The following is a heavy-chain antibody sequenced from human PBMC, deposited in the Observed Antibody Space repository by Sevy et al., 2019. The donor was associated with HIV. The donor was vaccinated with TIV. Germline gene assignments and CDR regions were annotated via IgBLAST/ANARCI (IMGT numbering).Heavy chain of an antibody. D-gene: IGHD1-26*01. CDR1: GDTFNSDA. CDR3: ARLRPQVGWEVLLHYFYGIDV. V-gene: IGHV1-69*13. J-gene: IGHJ6*02. CDR2: IIPILATK. Sequence: SVKVSCKASGDTFNSDAISWVRQAPGQGLEWMGGIIPILATKKHHQKFQGRVTITADESTSTAYIELGSLRSEDPAVYYCARLRPQVGWEVLLHYFYGIDVWGQGTTVTVSS.